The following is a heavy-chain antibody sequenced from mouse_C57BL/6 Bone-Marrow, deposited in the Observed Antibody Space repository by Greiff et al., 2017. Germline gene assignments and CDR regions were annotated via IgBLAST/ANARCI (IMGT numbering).Heavy chain of an antibody. D-gene: IGHD2-4*01. Sequence: LQESGAELVKPGASVKISCKASGYTFTDYYINWVKQRPGQGLEWIGKIGPGSGSTYYNEKFKGKATLTADKSSSTAYMQLSSLTSEDSAVYFCARRGGIYYDYGGFAYWGQGTLVTVSA. CDR3: ARRGGIYYDYGGFAY. V-gene: IGHV1-77*01. CDR1: GYTFTDYY. J-gene: IGHJ3*01. CDR2: IGPGSGST.